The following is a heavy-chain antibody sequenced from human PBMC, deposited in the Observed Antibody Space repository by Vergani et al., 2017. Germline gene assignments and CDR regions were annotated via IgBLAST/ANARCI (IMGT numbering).Heavy chain of an antibody. Sequence: QVQLQESGPGLVKPSETLSLTCTVSGGSISSYYWSWIRQPPGKGLEWIGYIYYSGSTNYNPSLKSRVTISVDTAKNQFSLKLSSVTAADTAVYYCARDCQSSPYDGSGSYSYYYMDVWGKGTTVTVSS. J-gene: IGHJ6*03. CDR1: GGSISSYY. D-gene: IGHD3-10*01. CDR2: IYYSGST. CDR3: ARDCQSSPYDGSGSYSYYYMDV. V-gene: IGHV4-59*01.